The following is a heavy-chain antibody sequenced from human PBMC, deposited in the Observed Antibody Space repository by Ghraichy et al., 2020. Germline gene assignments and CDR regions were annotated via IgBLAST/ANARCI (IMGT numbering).Heavy chain of an antibody. CDR2: IYYSGRT. Sequence: SQTLSLTCTVSGGSISSTDHYWGWIRQPPGKGLEWIGSIYYSGRTYYNPSLKSRVIVSVDTSKNQFSLNLSSVTATDTAVYYCARRFFYDTIGYYRRQGNYFDYWGQGSLVTVSS. CDR1: GGSISSTDHY. J-gene: IGHJ4*02. D-gene: IGHD3-22*01. V-gene: IGHV4-39*01. CDR3: ARRFFYDTIGYYRRQGNYFDY.